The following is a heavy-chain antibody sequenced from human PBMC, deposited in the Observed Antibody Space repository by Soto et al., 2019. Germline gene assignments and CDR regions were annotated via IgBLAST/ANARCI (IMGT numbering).Heavy chain of an antibody. V-gene: IGHV1-3*01. Sequence: ASVKVSCKSSGYPFTSYAMHWVRQAPGQRLEWMGWINAGNGNTKYSQKFQGRVTITRDTSASTAYMELSSLRSEDTAVYYCARGRFYYVFWCGYNNSHMAFWAKGTTATGSS. J-gene: IGHJ6*03. D-gene: IGHD3-3*01. CDR1: GYPFTSYA. CDR2: INAGNGNT. CDR3: ARGRFYYVFWCGYNNSHMAF.